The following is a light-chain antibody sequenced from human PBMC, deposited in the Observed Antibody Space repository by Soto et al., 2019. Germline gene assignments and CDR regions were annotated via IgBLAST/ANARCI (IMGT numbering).Light chain of an antibody. CDR1: QSVSSSF. V-gene: IGKV3-20*01. CDR2: GAS. J-gene: IGKJ1*01. CDR3: QQYGSSPAT. Sequence: EIVMTQSPATLSVSPGERATLSCRASQSVSSSFLAWYQQKPGQAPRLLIYGASSRATGIPDRFSGSGSGTDFILTIARLEPEDFAVYYCQQYGSSPATFGQGTKVDI.